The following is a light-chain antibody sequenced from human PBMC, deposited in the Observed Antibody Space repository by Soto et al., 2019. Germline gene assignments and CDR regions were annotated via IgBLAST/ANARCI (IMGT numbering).Light chain of an antibody. CDR2: GNN. CDR3: QFYDNTLTWV. Sequence: QSVLTQPPSVSGAPGQRVAISCTGSSSNIGAGYDVHWYQQLPGTAPKLLIYGNNNRPSGVPDRFSGSKSGTSASLAITGLQAEDEAYYYCQFYDNTLTWVFGTGTNVAVL. J-gene: IGLJ1*01. CDR1: SSNIGAGYD. V-gene: IGLV1-40*01.